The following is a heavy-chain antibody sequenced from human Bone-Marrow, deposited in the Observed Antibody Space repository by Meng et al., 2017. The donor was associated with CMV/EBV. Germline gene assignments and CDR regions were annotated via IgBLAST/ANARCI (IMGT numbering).Heavy chain of an antibody. Sequence: GGSLRLSCAASGFMFDDYGMSWVRQAPGKGLEWVSGINWNGGSTDYADSVKGRFTISRDNAKNSLYLHMNSLRVEDTALYHCARNVGYYYGMDVWGQGTTVTGSS. D-gene: IGHD1-26*01. CDR2: INWNGGST. V-gene: IGHV3-20*01. CDR3: ARNVGYYYGMDV. J-gene: IGHJ6*02. CDR1: GFMFDDYG.